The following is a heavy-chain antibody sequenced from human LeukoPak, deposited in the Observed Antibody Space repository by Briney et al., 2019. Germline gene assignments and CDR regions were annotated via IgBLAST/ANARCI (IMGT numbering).Heavy chain of an antibody. CDR3: ARHRAGYGYGYLPLWGHFDL. CDR2: IYYSGST. V-gene: IGHV4-39*01. D-gene: IGHD5-18*01. J-gene: IGHJ2*01. CDR1: GGSISSSSYY. Sequence: SETLSLTCTVSGGSISSSSYYWGWIRQPPGKGLEWIGSIYYSGSTYYNPSLKSRVTISVDTSKNQFSLKLSSVTAADTAVYYCARHRAGYGYGYLPLWGHFDLWGRGTLVTVSS.